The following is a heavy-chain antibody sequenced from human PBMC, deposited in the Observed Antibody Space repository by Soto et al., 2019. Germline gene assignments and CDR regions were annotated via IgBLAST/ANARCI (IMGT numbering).Heavy chain of an antibody. Sequence: GESLKISCKGSGYSFTSYWIGWVRQMPGKGLEWMGIIYPGDSDTRYSPSFQGQVTISADKSISTAYLQWSSLKASDTAMYYCARSVAYYYDSSGYHYYFDYWGQGTLVTVSS. CDR3: ARSVAYYYDSSGYHYYFDY. D-gene: IGHD3-22*01. CDR1: GYSFTSYW. J-gene: IGHJ4*02. V-gene: IGHV5-51*01. CDR2: IYPGDSDT.